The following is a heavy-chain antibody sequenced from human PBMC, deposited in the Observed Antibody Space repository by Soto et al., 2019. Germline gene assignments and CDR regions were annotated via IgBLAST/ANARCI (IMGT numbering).Heavy chain of an antibody. CDR2: MNPNSGNT. Sequence: GASVKVSCKDSGYTFTSYDINWVRQATGQGLEWMGWMNPNSGNTGYAQKFQGRVTMTRNTSISTAYMELSSLRSEDTAVYYCASLYCSGGSCYGVGDYWGQGTLVTVSS. V-gene: IGHV1-8*01. CDR1: GYTFTSYD. D-gene: IGHD2-15*01. CDR3: ASLYCSGGSCYGVGDY. J-gene: IGHJ4*02.